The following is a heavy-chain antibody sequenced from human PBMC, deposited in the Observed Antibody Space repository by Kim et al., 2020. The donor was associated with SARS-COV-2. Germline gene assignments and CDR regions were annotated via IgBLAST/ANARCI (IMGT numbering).Heavy chain of an antibody. J-gene: IGHJ3*02. CDR2: ISYDGSNK. Sequence: GGSLRLSCAASGFTFSSYAMHWVRQAPGKGLEWVAVISYDGSNKYYADSVKGRFTISRDNSKNTLYLQMNSLRAEDTAVYYCARDGAVTTKTRETVHGLHAFDIWGQGTMVTVSS. D-gene: IGHD4-17*01. CDR3: ARDGAVTTKTRETVHGLHAFDI. V-gene: IGHV3-30-3*01. CDR1: GFTFSSYA.